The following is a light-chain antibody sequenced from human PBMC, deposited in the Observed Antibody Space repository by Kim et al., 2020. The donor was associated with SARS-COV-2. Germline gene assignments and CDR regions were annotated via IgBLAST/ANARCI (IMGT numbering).Light chain of an antibody. V-gene: IGKV3-11*01. CDR1: QTIDTY. CDR2: DAS. J-gene: IGKJ4*01. Sequence: PGDRATLSCRASQTIDTYLAWYQQRPGQAPRLLVYDASNRATGVPDRFSGSGSGTDFTLTISSLEPEDFSIYYCQQRNSWPPAVTFGGGTKV. CDR3: QQRNSWPPAVT.